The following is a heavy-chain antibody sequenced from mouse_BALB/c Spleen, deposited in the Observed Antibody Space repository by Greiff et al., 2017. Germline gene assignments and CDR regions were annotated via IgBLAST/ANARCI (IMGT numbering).Heavy chain of an antibody. CDR3: ARGSGYAYYAMDY. J-gene: IGHJ4*01. CDR2: ISTYYGDA. CDR1: GYTFTDYA. D-gene: IGHD1-1*01. Sequence: QVQLQQSGAELVRPGVSVKISCKGSGYTFTDYAMHWVKQSHAKSLEWIGVISTYYGDASYNQKFKGKATMTVDKSSSTAYMELARLTSEDSAFYYCARGSGYAYYAMDYWGQGTSVTVSS. V-gene: IGHV1S137*01.